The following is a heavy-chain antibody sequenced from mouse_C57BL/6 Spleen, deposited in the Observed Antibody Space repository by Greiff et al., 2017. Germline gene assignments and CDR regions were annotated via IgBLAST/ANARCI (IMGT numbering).Heavy chain of an antibody. CDR2: ISDGGSYT. CDR3: ARVIYYDYDGEAMDY. D-gene: IGHD2-4*01. V-gene: IGHV5-4*03. J-gene: IGHJ4*01. CDR1: GFTFSSYA. Sequence: DVMLVESGGGLVKPGGSLKLSCAASGFTFSSYAMSWVRQTPEKRLEWVATISDGGSYTYYPDNVKGRFTISRDNAKNNLYLQMSHLKSEDTAMYYCARVIYYDYDGEAMDYWGQGTSVTVSS.